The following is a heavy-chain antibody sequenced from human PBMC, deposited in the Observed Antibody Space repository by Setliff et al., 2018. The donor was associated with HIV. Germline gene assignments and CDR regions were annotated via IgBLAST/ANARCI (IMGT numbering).Heavy chain of an antibody. CDR3: ARRSTSTGIDY. CDR1: GVSISSYY. D-gene: IGHD2-2*01. Sequence: PSETLSLTCTVSGVSISSYYWSWIRQPPGKGLEWIGYISYTDSTAYNPSLKSRVSISIDTSKNQFSLKLSSVTAADTAVYYCARRSTSTGIDYWGQGTLVTVSS. CDR2: ISYTDST. J-gene: IGHJ4*02. V-gene: IGHV4-59*08.